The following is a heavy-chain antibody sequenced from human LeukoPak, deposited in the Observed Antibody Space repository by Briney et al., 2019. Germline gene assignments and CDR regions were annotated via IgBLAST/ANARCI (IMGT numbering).Heavy chain of an antibody. J-gene: IGHJ4*02. V-gene: IGHV3-48*02. CDR1: GFTFSNYA. CDR3: ARTSYYGSGTYYPVFDS. Sequence: PGGSLRLSCAASGFTFSNYAMSWVRQAPGKGLEWVSYISSSTSTIDYADSVKGRFTISRDNAKNSLYLQMNSLRDEDTAVYYCARTSYYGSGTYYPVFDSWGQGTLVTVSS. D-gene: IGHD3-10*01. CDR2: ISSSTSTI.